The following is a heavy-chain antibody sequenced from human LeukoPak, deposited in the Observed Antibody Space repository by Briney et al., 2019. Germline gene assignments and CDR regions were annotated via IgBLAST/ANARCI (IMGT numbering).Heavy chain of an antibody. V-gene: IGHV1-2*02. D-gene: IGHD1-1*01. CDR1: GYTFIGYY. CDR2: INPNGGAI. Sequence: ASVRDSFKASGYTFIGYYMHGVRQPPGQAREGMGWINPNGGAINYPQKFQGRVTLTRDTSRNTAYMEINRLTSDDTAVYYCVKPSRGPYYWFDLWGQGTLVTVSS. CDR3: VKPSRGPYYWFDL. J-gene: IGHJ5*02.